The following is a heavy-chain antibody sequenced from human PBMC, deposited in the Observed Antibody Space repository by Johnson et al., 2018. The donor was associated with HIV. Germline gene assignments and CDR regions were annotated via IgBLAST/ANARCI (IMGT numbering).Heavy chain of an antibody. V-gene: IGHV3-30-3*01. CDR1: GFTFSSYS. CDR2: ISYDGRNK. D-gene: IGHD2/OR15-2a*01. CDR3: ARPYSESIYAAFSL. J-gene: IGHJ3*01. Sequence: VESGGGVVQPGRSLRLSCAASGFTFSSYSMHWVRQAPGKGLEWVAVISYDGRNKYYADSVKGRFTISRDNSKNSLYLQMNSLRAEDTAVYYCARPYSESIYAAFSLWGQGTMVTVSS.